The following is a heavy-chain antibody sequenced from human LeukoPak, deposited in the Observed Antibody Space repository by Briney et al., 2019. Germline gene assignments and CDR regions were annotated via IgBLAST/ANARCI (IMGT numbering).Heavy chain of an antibody. CDR3: AREMTTPDDAFDI. V-gene: IGHV3-30*04. D-gene: IGHD4-11*01. CDR1: GFTFSSYA. Sequence: GRSLRLSCAASGFTFSSYAIHWVRQAPGKGLEWVAFIQYDGHDYYYADSVRGRFTISRDNSKNILSLQMSSLRAEDTAVYYCAREMTTPDDAFDIWGQGTMVTVSS. CDR2: IQYDGHDY. J-gene: IGHJ3*02.